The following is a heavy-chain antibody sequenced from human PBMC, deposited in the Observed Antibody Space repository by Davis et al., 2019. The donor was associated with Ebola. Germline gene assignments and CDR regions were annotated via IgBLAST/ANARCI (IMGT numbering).Heavy chain of an antibody. CDR1: GYTFTRHD. V-gene: IGHV1-8*03. Sequence: ASVKVSCKASGYTFTRHDINWVRQATGQGLEWMGWMNPNSGNTGYAQKFQGRVTITRNTSISTAYMELSSLRSEDTAVYYCARATQTLYCGGDCYSRGYWFDPWGQGTLVTVSS. CDR3: ARATQTLYCGGDCYSRGYWFDP. CDR2: MNPNSGNT. J-gene: IGHJ5*02. D-gene: IGHD2-21*01.